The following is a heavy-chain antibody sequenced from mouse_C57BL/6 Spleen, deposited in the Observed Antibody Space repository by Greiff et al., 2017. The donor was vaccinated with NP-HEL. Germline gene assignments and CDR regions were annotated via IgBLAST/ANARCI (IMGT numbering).Heavy chain of an antibody. D-gene: IGHD1-1*01. CDR3: ARNSHYYGSSYVGFAY. CDR1: GFSLTSYA. J-gene: IGHJ3*01. CDR2: IWTGGGT. V-gene: IGHV2-9-1*01. Sequence: VQLKESGPGLVAPSQSLSITCTVSGFSLTSYAISWVRQPPGKGLEWLGVIWTGGGTNYSSALKSRLSISKDNSKSQVFLKMNSLQTDDTARYYCARNSHYYGSSYVGFAYWGQGTLVTVSA.